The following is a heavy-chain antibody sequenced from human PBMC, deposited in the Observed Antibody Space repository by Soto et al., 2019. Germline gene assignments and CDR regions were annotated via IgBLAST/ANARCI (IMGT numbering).Heavy chain of an antibody. D-gene: IGHD6-13*01. V-gene: IGHV3-23*01. CDR1: GFTFSSYA. CDR2: ISGSGGST. Sequence: PGGSLRLSCAASGFTFSSYAMSWVRQAPGKGLEWVSVISGSGGSTSYADSVKGRFTISRDNSKNTLYLQMNSLRAEDTAVYYCAKDNIVSSSSWYSTYDYWGQGTLVTVSS. CDR3: AKDNIVSSSSWYSTYDY. J-gene: IGHJ4*02.